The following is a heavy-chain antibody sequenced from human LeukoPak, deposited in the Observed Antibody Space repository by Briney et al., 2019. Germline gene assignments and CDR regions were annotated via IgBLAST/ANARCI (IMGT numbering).Heavy chain of an antibody. CDR1: GFTFSNYW. CDR3: ARTSGSYYFDY. CDR2: IDNAGSIT. J-gene: IGHJ4*02. Sequence: PGGSLRLSCAASGFTFSNYWIHWVRQAPGKGLVWVSRIDNAGSITTYADSVKGRFTISRDNAENTLYLQMNSLRAEDTAVYYCARTSGSYYFDYWGQGTLVTVSS. V-gene: IGHV3-74*03. D-gene: IGHD1-26*01.